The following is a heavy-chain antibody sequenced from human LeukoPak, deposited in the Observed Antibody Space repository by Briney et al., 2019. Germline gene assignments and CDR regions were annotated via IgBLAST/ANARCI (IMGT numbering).Heavy chain of an antibody. D-gene: IGHD3-22*01. CDR2: IKQEGGEK. V-gene: IGHV3-7*04. CDR1: GFTFSSDW. J-gene: IGHJ4*02. Sequence: GGCLRLSCAASGFTFSSDWMSWVRQAPGEGREWVANIKQEGGEKYDVDSVKGRFTISRDNAKTSLYLQMTSLRAEDTAVYYCARDKYFDSTTYYPRFDNWGQGIPVTVSS. CDR3: ARDKYFDSTTYYPRFDN.